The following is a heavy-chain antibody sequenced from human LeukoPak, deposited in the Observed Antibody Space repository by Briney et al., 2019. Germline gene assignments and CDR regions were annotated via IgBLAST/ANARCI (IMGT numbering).Heavy chain of an antibody. Sequence: KPSETLSLTCTVSGGSISDYSWSWIRQPPGKGLEWIGYIYYSGSTYYNPSLKSRVTISVDTSKNQFSLKLSSVTAADTAVYYCARHKGGYHTKLDYWGQGTLVTVSS. CDR3: ARHKGGYHTKLDY. CDR2: IYYSGST. J-gene: IGHJ4*01. CDR1: GGSISDYS. D-gene: IGHD3-22*01. V-gene: IGHV4-59*08.